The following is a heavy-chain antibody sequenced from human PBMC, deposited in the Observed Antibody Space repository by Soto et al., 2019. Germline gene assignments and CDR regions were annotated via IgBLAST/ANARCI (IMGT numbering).Heavy chain of an antibody. CDR3: ARDRGELSLWYPPYNWFDP. CDR2: IIPILGIA. D-gene: IGHD3-16*02. J-gene: IGHJ5*02. Sequence: GASVKVSCKASGGTFSSYTISWVRQAPGQGLEWMGRIIPILGIANYAQKFQGRVTITADKSTSTAYMELSSLRSEDTAVYYCARDRGELSLWYPPYNWFDPWGQGTLVTVSS. V-gene: IGHV1-69*04. CDR1: GGTFSSYT.